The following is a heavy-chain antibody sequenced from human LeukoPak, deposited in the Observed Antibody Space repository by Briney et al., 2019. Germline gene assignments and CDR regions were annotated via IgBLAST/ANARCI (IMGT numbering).Heavy chain of an antibody. Sequence: ASVKVSCKASGYTFTNYGFSWVRQAPGQGLEWMGWISAYNGDTNYAQKLQGRVTMTTDTSSNTAYMELRSLRSDDTAVYYCARDLGIAAADTFRWFDPWGQGTLVTVSS. CDR1: GYTFTNYG. J-gene: IGHJ5*02. D-gene: IGHD6-13*01. CDR2: ISAYNGDT. V-gene: IGHV1-18*01. CDR3: ARDLGIAAADTFRWFDP.